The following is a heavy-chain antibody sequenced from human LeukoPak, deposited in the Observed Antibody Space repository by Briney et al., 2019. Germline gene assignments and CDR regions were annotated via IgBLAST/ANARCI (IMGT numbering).Heavy chain of an antibody. CDR1: GGSISSGDYY. Sequence: SETLSLTCTVSGGSISSGDYYWSWIRQPPGKGLEWIGYIYYSGSTYYNPSLKSRVTISVDTSKNQFSLKLSSVTAADTAVYYCASYSSGWTCDAFDIWGQGTMVTVSS. CDR2: IYYSGST. CDR3: ASYSSGWTCDAFDI. V-gene: IGHV4-30-4*01. J-gene: IGHJ3*02. D-gene: IGHD6-19*01.